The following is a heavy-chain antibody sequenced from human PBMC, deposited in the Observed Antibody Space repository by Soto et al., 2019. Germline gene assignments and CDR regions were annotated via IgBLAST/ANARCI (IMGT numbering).Heavy chain of an antibody. Sequence: PGESLKISCKGSGYSFTSYWIGWVRQMPGKGLEWMGIIYPGDSDTRYSPSFQGQVTMTTDTSTSIAYMELRSLRSDDTAVYYCASYYYDSPGWDYYYYGMDVWGQGTTVTVSS. D-gene: IGHD3-22*01. CDR1: GYSFTSYW. CDR2: IYPGDSDT. CDR3: ASYYYDSPGWDYYYYGMDV. V-gene: IGHV5-51*01. J-gene: IGHJ6*02.